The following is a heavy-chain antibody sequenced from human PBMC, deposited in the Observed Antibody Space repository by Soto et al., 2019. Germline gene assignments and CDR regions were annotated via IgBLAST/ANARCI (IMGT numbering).Heavy chain of an antibody. CDR2: ISYDGSNK. J-gene: IGHJ4*02. D-gene: IGHD1-26*01. Sequence: PGGSLRLSCAASGFTFSSYGMHWVRQAPGKGLEWVAVISYDGSNKYYADSVKGRFTISRDNSKNTLYLQMNSLRAEDTTVYYCAKGWRELLWGFFDYWGQGTLVTVSS. CDR3: AKGWRELLWGFFDY. CDR1: GFTFSSYG. V-gene: IGHV3-30*18.